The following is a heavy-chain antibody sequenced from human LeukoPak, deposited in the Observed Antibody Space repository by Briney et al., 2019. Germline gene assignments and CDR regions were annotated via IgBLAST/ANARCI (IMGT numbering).Heavy chain of an antibody. CDR1: RFTFSDYW. V-gene: IGHV3-74*01. D-gene: IGHD2-15*01. Sequence: GGSLRLSCAASRFTFSDYWMHWVRQAPGKGLVWVSRINSDGRSTNYADSVKGRFTISRDNAKNTLYLQMNSLRAEDTAVYYCARGPLGYCSGGSCSHYMDVWGKGTTVTVSS. J-gene: IGHJ6*03. CDR3: ARGPLGYCSGGSCSHYMDV. CDR2: INSDGRST.